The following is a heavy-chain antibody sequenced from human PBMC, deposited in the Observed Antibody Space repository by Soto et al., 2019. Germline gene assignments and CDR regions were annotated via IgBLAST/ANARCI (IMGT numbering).Heavy chain of an antibody. J-gene: IGHJ6*02. CDR1: GDSISSGGYS. D-gene: IGHD3-22*01. V-gene: IGHV4-30-2*06. CDR3: ARGRDYYDSSGYYGGYGLDV. Sequence: QLQLRESGSGLVKPSQTLSLTCAVSGDSISSGGYSWNWIRQSPGKALEWIGYIYHNGNTNYNPSLKSRATISLDRSQNEFSLKLTSVTAADTAVYFCARGRDYYDSSGYYGGYGLDVWGQGTTVTVSS. CDR2: IYHNGNT.